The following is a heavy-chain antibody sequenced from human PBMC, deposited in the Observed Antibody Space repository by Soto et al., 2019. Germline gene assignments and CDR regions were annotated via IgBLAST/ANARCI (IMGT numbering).Heavy chain of an antibody. CDR3: ARDGAAVGIDY. CDR2: IYSDGST. J-gene: IGHJ4*02. Sequence: GGSLRLSCAASGFTVSSNYMSWVRQAPGKGLEWVSVIYSDGSTYYADSVKGRFAISRDNSKNTLYLQMNSLRAEDTAVYYCARDGAAVGIDYWGQGTLVTVSS. D-gene: IGHD6-13*01. V-gene: IGHV3-53*01. CDR1: GFTVSSNY.